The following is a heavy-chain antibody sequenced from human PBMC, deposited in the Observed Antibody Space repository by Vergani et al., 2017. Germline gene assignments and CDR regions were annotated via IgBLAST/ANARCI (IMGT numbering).Heavy chain of an antibody. CDR2: IYYSGST. CDR1: GGSISSSSYY. Sequence: QLQLQESGPGLVKPSETLSLTCTVSGGSISSSSYYWGWLRQPPGKGLEWIGSIYYSGSTYYNPSLKSRVTISVDTSKNQFSLKLSSVTAADTAVYYCARDRVDTAMVEWDAFDIWGQGTMVTVSS. CDR3: ARDRVDTAMVEWDAFDI. J-gene: IGHJ3*02. V-gene: IGHV4-39*07. D-gene: IGHD5-18*01.